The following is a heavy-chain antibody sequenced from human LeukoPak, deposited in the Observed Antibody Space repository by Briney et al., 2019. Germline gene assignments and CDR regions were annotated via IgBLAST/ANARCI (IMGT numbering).Heavy chain of an antibody. CDR1: GFTFSNYH. J-gene: IGHJ4*02. CDR2: ISTRSDAI. V-gene: IGHV3-48*04. CDR3: ARDSGVGGTFDY. D-gene: IGHD1-26*01. Sequence: GGSLRLSCAVSGFTFSNYHMRWVRQAPGKGLLWVSYISTRSDAIAYAGSVRGRFTISRDNAKNSMYLEMNSLGAEDTAVYYCARDSGVGGTFDYWGQGIQVTVSS.